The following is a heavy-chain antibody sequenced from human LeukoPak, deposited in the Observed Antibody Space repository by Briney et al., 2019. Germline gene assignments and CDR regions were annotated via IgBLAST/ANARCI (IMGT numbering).Heavy chain of an antibody. Sequence: GASVKVSCKASGYTFTSYGISWVRQAPGQGLEWMGWISAYNGNTNYAQKLQGRVTMTTDTSTSTAYVELRSLRSDDTAVYYCARGHYYDSSGYYPYWGQGTLVTVSS. J-gene: IGHJ4*02. CDR2: ISAYNGNT. CDR3: ARGHYYDSSGYYPY. D-gene: IGHD3-22*01. V-gene: IGHV1-18*01. CDR1: GYTFTSYG.